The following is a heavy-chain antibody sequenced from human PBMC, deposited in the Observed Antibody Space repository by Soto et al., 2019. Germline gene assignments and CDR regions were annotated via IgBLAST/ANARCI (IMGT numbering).Heavy chain of an antibody. CDR3: VRASTLDY. J-gene: IGHJ4*02. Sequence: QLQLQESGPGMVKPPETLSLTCSVSGATINRGSYYWGWVRQPPGKGLEWIGSIYYSGNAYYSPSLKTRVNISVDPSKNQSALQVNSVTSADTAVDYCVRASTLDYWGQGILVTVSS. V-gene: IGHV4-39*01. CDR1: GATINRGSYY. CDR2: IYYSGNA.